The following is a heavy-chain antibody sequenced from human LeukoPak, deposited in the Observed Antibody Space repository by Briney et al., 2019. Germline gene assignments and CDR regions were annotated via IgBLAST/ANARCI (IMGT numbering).Heavy chain of an antibody. V-gene: IGHV3-30-3*01. CDR1: GFTFSSYA. CDR2: ISYDGSNK. D-gene: IGHD6-19*01. J-gene: IGHJ4*02. Sequence: GRSLRLSCAASGFTFSSYAMHWVRQAPGKGLEWVAVISYDGSNKYYADSVKGRFTISRDNSKNTLYLQMNSLRAEDTAVYYCAKEGGYSSGWEIDYWGQGTLVTVSS. CDR3: AKEGGYSSGWEIDY.